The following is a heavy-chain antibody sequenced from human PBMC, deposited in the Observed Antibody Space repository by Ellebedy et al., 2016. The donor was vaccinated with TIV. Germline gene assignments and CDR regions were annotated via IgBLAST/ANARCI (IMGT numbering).Heavy chain of an antibody. V-gene: IGHV3-7*01. J-gene: IGHJ4*02. CDR1: GFTFSQYW. CDR2: IKRDGSEK. D-gene: IGHD6-19*01. CDR3: VGGSGWLFDF. Sequence: GESLKISCAASGFTFSQYWMNWVRQAPGKGLEWVANIKRDGSEKYYVDSVKGRFTISRDNAKNSMYLQMNSLRGEDTAVYYCVGGSGWLFDFWGQGTLVTVSS.